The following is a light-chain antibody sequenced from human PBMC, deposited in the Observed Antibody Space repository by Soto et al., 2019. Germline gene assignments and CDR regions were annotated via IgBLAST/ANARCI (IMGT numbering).Light chain of an antibody. Sequence: TLFTHSASALSLSPGERATLSCRASQSVGGSSLAWYQQRPGQAPRLLIYDTSNRATGIPDRFSGSGSGTDFTLTISRLEPEDFAVYYCQQYHNSPRTSAQGAKA. CDR3: QQYHNSPRT. V-gene: IGKV3-20*01. J-gene: IGKJ1*01. CDR2: DTS. CDR1: QSVGGSS.